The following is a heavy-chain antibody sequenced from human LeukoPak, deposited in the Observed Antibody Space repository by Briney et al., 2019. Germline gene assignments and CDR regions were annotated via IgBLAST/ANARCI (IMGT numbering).Heavy chain of an antibody. V-gene: IGHV4-4*07. CDR3: ARGPYSYDSSGAFDI. J-gene: IGHJ3*02. CDR1: SGSISSYY. Sequence: SETLSLTCTVSSGSISSYYWSWIRQPAGKGLEWIGRISSSGSTNYNPSLKSRVTISVDTSKNQFSLKLSSVTAADTAVYFCARGPYSYDSSGAFDIWGQGTMVTVSS. CDR2: ISSSGST. D-gene: IGHD3-22*01.